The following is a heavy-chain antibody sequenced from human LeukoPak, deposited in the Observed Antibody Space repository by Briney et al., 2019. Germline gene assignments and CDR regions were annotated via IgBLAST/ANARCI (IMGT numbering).Heavy chain of an antibody. J-gene: IGHJ4*02. CDR1: GGSISSGDYY. CDR3: ARGSGSYYMEPFDY. Sequence: SETLSLTCTVSGGSISSGDYYWSWIRQPPGKGLEWIGYIYYSGSTNYNPSLKSRVTISVDTSKNQFSLKLSSVTAADTAVYYCARGSGSYYMEPFDYWGQGTLVTVSS. CDR2: IYYSGST. V-gene: IGHV4-61*08. D-gene: IGHD1-26*01.